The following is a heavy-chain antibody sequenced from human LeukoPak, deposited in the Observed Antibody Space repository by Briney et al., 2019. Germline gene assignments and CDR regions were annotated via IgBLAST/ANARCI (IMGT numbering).Heavy chain of an antibody. J-gene: IGHJ6*02. D-gene: IGHD3-10*01. Sequence: GGSLRLSCVASGFPFSSYWMTWVRQAPGKGLEWVANIKQDGSKKSYVDSVKGRFTISRDNAKNSLYLQMNSLRAEDTAVYYCARPTYYYGSGSYVVWGQGTTVTVSS. CDR3: ARPTYYYGSGSYVV. V-gene: IGHV3-7*01. CDR1: GFPFSSYW. CDR2: IKQDGSKK.